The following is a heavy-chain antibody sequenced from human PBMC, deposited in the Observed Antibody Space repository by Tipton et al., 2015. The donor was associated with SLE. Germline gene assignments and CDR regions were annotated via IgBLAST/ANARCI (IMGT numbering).Heavy chain of an antibody. CDR2: IYHSGST. J-gene: IGHJ4*02. CDR1: GDSISRINW. CDR3: ARDTGAIDY. V-gene: IGHV4-4*02. Sequence: TLSLTCAVSGDSISRINWWSWVRQPPGKGLEWIGEIYHSGSTHYNPSLKSLVTMSMDKSKNLISLRLTSVTAADTAIYYCARDTGAIDYWGQGTLVTVSS.